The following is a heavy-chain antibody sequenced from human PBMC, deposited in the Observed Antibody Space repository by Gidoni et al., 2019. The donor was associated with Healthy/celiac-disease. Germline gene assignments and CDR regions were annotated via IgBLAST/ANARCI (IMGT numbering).Heavy chain of an antibody. Sequence: AEVKKPGASVKVSCKASGYTFTGYYMHWVRKAPGQGLEWMGWINPNSGGTNDAQKCQGRVTMTRDTSISTAYMELSRLRSDETAVYYCASEILSTGYGMDVWGQGTTVTVSS. CDR3: ASEILSTGYGMDV. V-gene: IGHV1-2*02. D-gene: IGHD2-15*01. CDR2: INPNSGGT. CDR1: GYTFTGYY. J-gene: IGHJ6*02.